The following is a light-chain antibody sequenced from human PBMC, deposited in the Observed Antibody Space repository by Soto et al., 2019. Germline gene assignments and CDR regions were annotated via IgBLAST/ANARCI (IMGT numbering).Light chain of an antibody. Sequence: EMVLTQSPDTLSLFPGERATLSCRASQSVSSTYLAWYQQKLGQAPRLLIFGASSRATGIPDRFSGSGSGTDFTLTISRLEPEDFAVYYCQQYGSSRWTFGQGTKGEIK. CDR2: GAS. J-gene: IGKJ1*01. V-gene: IGKV3-20*01. CDR1: QSVSSTY. CDR3: QQYGSSRWT.